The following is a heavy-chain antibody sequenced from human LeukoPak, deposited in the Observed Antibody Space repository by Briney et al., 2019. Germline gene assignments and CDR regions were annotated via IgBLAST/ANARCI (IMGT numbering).Heavy chain of an antibody. Sequence: SETLSLTCAVYGGSFSGYWSWIRQPPGKGLEWIGEINQTGSTNYNPSLKSRVTISVDTSKNQFSLKLTSVTAADTAVYYCATNEWSGYYFEYWGQGTLVPVSS. CDR1: GGSFSGY. J-gene: IGHJ4*02. V-gene: IGHV4-34*01. D-gene: IGHD3-3*01. CDR2: INQTGST. CDR3: ATNEWSGYYFEY.